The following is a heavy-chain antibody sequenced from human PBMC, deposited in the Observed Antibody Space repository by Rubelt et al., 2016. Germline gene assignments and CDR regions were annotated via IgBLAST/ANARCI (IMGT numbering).Heavy chain of an antibody. V-gene: IGHV4-39*01. CDR3: ARLLRSYWYFDL. Sequence: QVQLQESGPGLVKPSETLSLTCTVSGGSISSYSHFWGWIRQSPGTGLEWIGSVYYSGSTYYNPSLKSRVTISVDTSKNQFFRKLSSVTAEDTAVHYCARLLRSYWYFDLWGRGTLVTVSS. J-gene: IGHJ2*01. CDR1: GGSISSYSHF. CDR2: VYYSGST.